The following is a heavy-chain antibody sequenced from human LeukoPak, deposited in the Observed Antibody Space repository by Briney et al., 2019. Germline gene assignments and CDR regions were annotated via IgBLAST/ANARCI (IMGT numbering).Heavy chain of an antibody. Sequence: PWASVKVSCTASGYTFTSYGISWVRQAPGQGLEWMGWISAYNGNTNYAQKLQGRVTMTTDTSTSTAYMELRSLRSDDTAVYYCARQNLLLWFGELLGPQSGYYYGMDVWGQGTTVTVSS. D-gene: IGHD3-10*01. CDR3: ARQNLLLWFGELLGPQSGYYYGMDV. J-gene: IGHJ6*02. CDR2: ISAYNGNT. CDR1: GYTFTSYG. V-gene: IGHV1-18*01.